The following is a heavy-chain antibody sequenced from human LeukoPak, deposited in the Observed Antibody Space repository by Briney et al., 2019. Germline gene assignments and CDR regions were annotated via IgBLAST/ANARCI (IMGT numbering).Heavy chain of an antibody. V-gene: IGHV1-18*01. D-gene: IGHD3-22*01. CDR2: ISAYNGNT. Sequence: GASVKVSCKASGYTFSSYGISWVRQAPGQGLEWMGWISAYNGNTNYAQKLQGRVTMTRDTSISTAYMELSRLRSDDTAVYYCATWDEYYYDSSGYRGNYWGQGTLVTVSS. J-gene: IGHJ4*02. CDR1: GYTFSSYG. CDR3: ATWDEYYYDSSGYRGNY.